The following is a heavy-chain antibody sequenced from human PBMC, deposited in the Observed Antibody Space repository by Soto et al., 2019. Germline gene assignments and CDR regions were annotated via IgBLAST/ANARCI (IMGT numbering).Heavy chain of an antibody. D-gene: IGHD3-10*01. V-gene: IGHV3-30-3*01. CDR1: GFTLSSYA. Sequence: TGGSLRLSCAASGFTLSSYAMHWVRQAPGKGLEWVAVISYDGSNKYYADSVKGRFTISRDNSKNTLYLQMNSLRAEDTAVYYCARDYNYYGMDVWGQGTTVTVSS. CDR3: ARDYNYYGMDV. CDR2: ISYDGSNK. J-gene: IGHJ6*02.